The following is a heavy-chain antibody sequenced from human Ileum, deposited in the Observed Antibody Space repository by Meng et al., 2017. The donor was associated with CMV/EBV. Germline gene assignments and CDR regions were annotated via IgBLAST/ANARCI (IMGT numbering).Heavy chain of an antibody. CDR3: ARNPPDTAMADY. Sequence: QGQVVEFGGGLVKPGGSLRLSCAASGFIFSDDYMSWIRQAPGKGLEWISFISSTSRYIRYADSVKGRFTISRDNSKNTLYLQMNSLRAEDTAVYYCARNPPDTAMADYWGQGTLVTVSS. J-gene: IGHJ4*02. V-gene: IGHV3-11*06. D-gene: IGHD5-18*01. CDR1: GFIFSDDY. CDR2: ISSTSRYI.